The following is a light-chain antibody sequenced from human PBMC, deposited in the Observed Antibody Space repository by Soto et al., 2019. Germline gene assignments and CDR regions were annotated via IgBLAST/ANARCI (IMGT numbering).Light chain of an antibody. CDR1: SSDVGAHNY. Sequence: QSALTQPPSASGSPGQSLTISCTGTSSDVGAHNYVSWYQQNPGKAPKLMLYDINKRPSGVPDRFSGSKSGNTASLTVSGLQAEDEADYFCCSYSRSDSLLFGGGTKLTVL. V-gene: IGLV2-8*01. J-gene: IGLJ2*01. CDR2: DIN. CDR3: CSYSRSDSLL.